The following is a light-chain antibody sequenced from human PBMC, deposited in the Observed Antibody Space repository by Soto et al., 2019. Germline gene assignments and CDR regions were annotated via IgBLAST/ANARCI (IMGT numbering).Light chain of an antibody. CDR1: SSDVGGYNY. J-gene: IGLJ2*01. V-gene: IGLV2-14*01. Sequence: QSVLTQPASVSGSPGQSITISCTGTSSDVGGYNYVSWYQQHPGKAPKLMIYEVSNRPSGVSNRFSGSKSGNTASLTISGLKAEDEADYYCSSYTGSSTLGLFGGGTKVTVL. CDR3: SSYTGSSTLGL. CDR2: EVS.